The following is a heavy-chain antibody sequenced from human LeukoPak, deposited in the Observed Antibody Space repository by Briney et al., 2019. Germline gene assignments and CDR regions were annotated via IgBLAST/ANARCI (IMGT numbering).Heavy chain of an antibody. CDR3: ARDYDEGRFDY. J-gene: IGHJ4*02. V-gene: IGHV3-7*01. CDR2: IKQDGSDK. D-gene: IGHD3-22*01. Sequence: GGSLRLSCSASGFTFSSYWMSWVRQAPGKGLEWVANIKQDGSDKYYVDSVKGRFTISRDNAKNSLYLQMNSLRAEDTAVYYCARDYDEGRFDYWGQGTLVTVSS. CDR1: GFTFSSYW.